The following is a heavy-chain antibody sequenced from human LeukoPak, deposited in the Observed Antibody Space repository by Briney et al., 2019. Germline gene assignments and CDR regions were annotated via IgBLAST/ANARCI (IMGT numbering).Heavy chain of an antibody. J-gene: IGHJ3*02. CDR3: ARSSTMIVVDDAFDI. Sequence: HPGGSLRLSCAASGFTFSSYEMNWVRQAPGKGLEWVSYISSSGSTIYYADSVKGRFTISRDNAKNSLYLQMNSLRDEDSAVYYCARSSTMIVVDDAFDIWGQGTMVTVSS. CDR2: ISSSGSTI. CDR1: GFTFSSYE. V-gene: IGHV3-48*03. D-gene: IGHD3-22*01.